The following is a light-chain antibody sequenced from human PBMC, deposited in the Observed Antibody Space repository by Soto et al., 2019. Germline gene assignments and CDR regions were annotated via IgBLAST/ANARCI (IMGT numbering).Light chain of an antibody. CDR3: SSYEGSNNPYV. CDR1: SSDVGGYNY. V-gene: IGLV2-8*01. Sequence: QSALTQPPSASGSPGQSVTISCTGTSSDVGGYNYVSWYQQHPGKAPKLMIYEVSKRPSGVPDRFSGSKSGNTASLTVSGLQAEDEPDYYCSSYEGSNNPYVFGNGTKVTVL. J-gene: IGLJ1*01. CDR2: EVS.